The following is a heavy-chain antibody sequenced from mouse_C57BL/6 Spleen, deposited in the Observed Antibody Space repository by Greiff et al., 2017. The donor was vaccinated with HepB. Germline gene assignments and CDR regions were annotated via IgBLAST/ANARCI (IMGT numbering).Heavy chain of an antibody. CDR3: ARRYYGAMDY. V-gene: IGHV5-17*01. J-gene: IGHJ4*01. Sequence: EVHLVESGGGLVKPGGSLKLSCAASGFTFSDYGMHWVRQAPEKGLEWVAYISSGSSTIYYADTVKGRFTISRDNAKNTLFLQMTSLRSEDTAMYYCARRYYGAMDYWGQGTSVTVSS. CDR1: GFTFSDYG. CDR2: ISSGSSTI.